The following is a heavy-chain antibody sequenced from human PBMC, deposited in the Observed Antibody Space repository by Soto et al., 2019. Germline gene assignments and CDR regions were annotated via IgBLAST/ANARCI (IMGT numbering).Heavy chain of an antibody. D-gene: IGHD1-26*01. J-gene: IGHJ5*02. V-gene: IGHV4-30-4*01. CDR2: IYYSGST. CDR1: GGSLSSGDYY. CDR3: ATIVGAISGWFDP. Sequence: QVQLQESGPGLVKPSQTLSLTCTVSGGSLSSGDYYWSWIRQPPGKGLEWIGYIYYSGSTYSNPSLMSRSSMSIDTSKNQFSLKLTSVTAADTAVYYCATIVGAISGWFDPWGQGTLVSVSS.